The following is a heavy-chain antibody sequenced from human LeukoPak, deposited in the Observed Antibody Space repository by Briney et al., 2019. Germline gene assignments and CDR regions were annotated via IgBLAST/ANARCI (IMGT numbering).Heavy chain of an antibody. Sequence: GGSLRLSCAASGFTFSNYGMTWVRQAPGKGLEWVSGISGSGGTTYGADSVKGRFTVSRDNSKNILYLQMNSLRAEDTVVYFWAKTQGYFDFWGQGTLVTVSS. CDR2: ISGSGGTT. J-gene: IGHJ4*02. V-gene: IGHV3-23*01. CDR3: AKTQGYFDF. CDR1: GFTFSNYG.